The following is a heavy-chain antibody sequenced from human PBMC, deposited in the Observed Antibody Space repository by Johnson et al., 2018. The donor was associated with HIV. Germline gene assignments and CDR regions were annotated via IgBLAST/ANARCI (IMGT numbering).Heavy chain of an antibody. Sequence: QLVESGGGVVRPGGSLRLSCAASGFTFDDYGMSWVRQAPGKGLEWVSGINWNGGSTYYADSVKGRFTISRANSKNTLYLQMNSLRAEDTAVYYCAREFRYSSSPAHYAFDIWGQGTMVTVSS. J-gene: IGHJ3*02. CDR3: AREFRYSSSPAHYAFDI. D-gene: IGHD6-6*01. CDR2: INWNGGST. CDR1: GFTFDDYG. V-gene: IGHV3-20*04.